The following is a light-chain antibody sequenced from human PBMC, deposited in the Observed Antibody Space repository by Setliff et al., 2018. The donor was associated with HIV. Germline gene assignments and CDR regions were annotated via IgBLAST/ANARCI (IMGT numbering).Light chain of an antibody. V-gene: IGLV2-14*03. Sequence: ALTQPASVSGSPGQSITISCTGTSSDVGGYNYVSWYQQHPGKAPKLMIFDVIKRPSGVSNRFSGSKSGNTASLTISGLQADDEADYYCSSYTSSSTLDVLFGGGTKVTVL. CDR2: DVI. J-gene: IGLJ3*02. CDR1: SSDVGGYNY. CDR3: SSYTSSSTLDVL.